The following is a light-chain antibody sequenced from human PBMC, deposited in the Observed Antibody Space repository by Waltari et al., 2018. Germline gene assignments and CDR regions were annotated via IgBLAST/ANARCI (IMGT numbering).Light chain of an antibody. CDR3: CSYAGSSTSV. CDR2: EVS. J-gene: IGLJ1*01. V-gene: IGLV2-23*02. CDR1: SSDVGSYNL. Sequence: QSALTQPASVSGSPGQSITISCTGTSSDVGSYNLVSWYQQNPGKAPKLMIYEVSKRPAGVSNRFFGAKSGNTASLTISGLQAEDEADYYCCSYAGSSTSVFGTGTKVTVL.